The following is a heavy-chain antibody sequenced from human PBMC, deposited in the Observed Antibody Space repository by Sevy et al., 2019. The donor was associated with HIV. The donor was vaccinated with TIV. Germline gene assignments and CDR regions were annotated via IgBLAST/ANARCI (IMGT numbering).Heavy chain of an antibody. J-gene: IGHJ6*02. V-gene: IGHV1-18*01. CDR1: GYTFTSYG. CDR2: ISAYNGNT. Sequence: ASVKVSCKASGYTFTSYGISWVRQARGQGLEWMGWISAYNGNTNYAQKLQGRVTMTTDTSTSTAYMELRSLRSDDTAVYYCARDGYCSGGSCYPNYYYGMDVWGQGTTVTVSS. D-gene: IGHD2-15*01. CDR3: ARDGYCSGGSCYPNYYYGMDV.